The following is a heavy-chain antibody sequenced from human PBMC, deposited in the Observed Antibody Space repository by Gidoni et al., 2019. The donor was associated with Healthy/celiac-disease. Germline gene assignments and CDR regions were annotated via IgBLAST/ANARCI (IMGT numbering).Heavy chain of an antibody. V-gene: IGHV3-23*01. CDR2: ISGSGGST. D-gene: IGHD2-21*02. CDR3: AKDLLVASYCGGDCWTSFDY. Sequence: EVQLLESGGGLVQPGGALRLSCAASGFTFSSYALSWVRQAPGKGLEWVSAISGSGGSTYYADSVKGRFTISRDNSKNMLYLQMNSLRAEDTAVYYCAKDLLVASYCGGDCWTSFDYWGQGTLVTVSS. CDR1: GFTFSSYA. J-gene: IGHJ4*02.